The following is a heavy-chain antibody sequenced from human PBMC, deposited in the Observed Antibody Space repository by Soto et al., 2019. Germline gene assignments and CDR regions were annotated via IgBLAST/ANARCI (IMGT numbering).Heavy chain of an antibody. CDR3: ARLVRQDDAFDI. CDR2: IYNSRST. J-gene: IGHJ3*02. D-gene: IGHD2-21*01. V-gene: IGHV4-59*08. Sequence: QVQLQESGPGLVKPSETLSLTCTVSGGSISSYYWSWIRQPPGKGLEWIGDIYNSRSTNYNPSLKSRVTLSVDTSKNQFSLKLSSVTAADTAVYYCARLVRQDDAFDIWGQGTMVTVSS. CDR1: GGSISSYY.